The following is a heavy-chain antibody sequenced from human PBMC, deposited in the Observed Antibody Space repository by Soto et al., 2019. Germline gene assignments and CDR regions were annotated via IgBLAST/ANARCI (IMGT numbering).Heavy chain of an antibody. D-gene: IGHD3-9*01. Sequence: PSETLSLTCAVSGGSISSINWWSWIRQPPGKGLEWIGEIYHSGSTNYNPSLKSRVTISVDKSKNQFSLKLSSVTAADTAVYYCARDRTINYDILSGYGTLSSMNDWVQGTTVTV. CDR2: IYHSGST. V-gene: IGHV4-4*02. CDR3: ARDRTINYDILSGYGTLSSMND. CDR1: GGSISSINW. J-gene: IGHJ6*02.